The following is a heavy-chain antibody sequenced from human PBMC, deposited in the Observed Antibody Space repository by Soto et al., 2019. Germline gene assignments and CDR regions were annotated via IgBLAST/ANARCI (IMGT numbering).Heavy chain of an antibody. D-gene: IGHD2-21*01. J-gene: IGHJ4*02. V-gene: IGHV3-30*18. CDR3: AKDRTDAYMLDY. CDR1: GFTFSSYG. Sequence: ESGGGVVQPGRSLRLSCAASGFTFSSYGMHWVRLAPGKGLEWVEVISYDGSNKYYADSVNGRFTISRDNSKNTLYLQMNSLRAEDTAVYYRAKDRTDAYMLDYWGQGTLVTVSS. CDR2: ISYDGSNK.